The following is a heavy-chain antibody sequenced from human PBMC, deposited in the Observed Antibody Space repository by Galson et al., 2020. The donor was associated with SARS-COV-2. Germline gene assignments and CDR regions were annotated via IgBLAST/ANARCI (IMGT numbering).Heavy chain of an antibody. D-gene: IGHD6-13*01. Sequence: SETLSLTCTVSGGSISSGTYYWSWIRQPAGKGLEWIGRMYTTGTTNYNPSLKSRVTISVDTSKNQFSLKVRSVTAADTAVYYCARSDKETGMEKYSYCGMDVWGQGTTVSVSS. CDR3: ARSDKETGMEKYSYCGMDV. J-gene: IGHJ6*02. CDR1: GGSISSGTYY. V-gene: IGHV4-61*02. CDR2: MYTTGTT.